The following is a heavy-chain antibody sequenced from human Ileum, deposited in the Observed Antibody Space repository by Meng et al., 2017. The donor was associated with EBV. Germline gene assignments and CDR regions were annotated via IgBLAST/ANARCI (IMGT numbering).Heavy chain of an antibody. J-gene: IGHJ4*02. CDR1: GYTFTGYA. V-gene: IGHV1-3*01. Sequence: QVQLVQSEAEVKMPGASIKLSCKASGYTFTGYAIHWVRQAPGQRLEWMGWINPGSGNTKYSQKFQGRVTITRDTSATTVYMDLSSLRSEDTAVFYCARDGGFSVGATKYDYWGQGALVTVSS. D-gene: IGHD1-26*01. CDR3: ARDGGFSVGATKYDY. CDR2: INPGSGNT.